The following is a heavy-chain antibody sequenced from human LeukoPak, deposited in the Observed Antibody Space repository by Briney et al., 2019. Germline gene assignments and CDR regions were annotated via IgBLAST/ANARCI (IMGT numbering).Heavy chain of an antibody. J-gene: IGHJ4*02. CDR3: ARDGRFPPEVLPRYFDY. CDR1: GGSVSSGSYY. Sequence: SETLSLTCTVSGGSVSSGSYYWGWIRQPPGKGLEWIGNIYYSGSTYYNPSLKSRVTISVETSKNQFSLKLSSVTAADTAVYYCARDGRFPPEVLPRYFDYWGQGTLVTVSS. D-gene: IGHD1-26*01. V-gene: IGHV4-39*07. CDR2: IYYSGST.